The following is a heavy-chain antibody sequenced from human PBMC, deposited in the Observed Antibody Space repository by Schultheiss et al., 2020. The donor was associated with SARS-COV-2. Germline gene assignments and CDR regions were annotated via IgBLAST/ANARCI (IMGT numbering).Heavy chain of an antibody. CDR3: ARDWVWEERGGRYSYYYGMDV. V-gene: IGHV4-59*01. CDR1: GGSFSGYY. CDR2: IYYSGST. Sequence: SETLSLTCAVYGGSFSGYYWSWIRQPPGKGLEWIGYIYYSGSTNYNPSLKSRVTISVDTSKNQFSLKLSSVTAADTAVYYCARDWVWEERGGRYSYYYGMDVWGQGTTVTVSS. D-gene: IGHD1-26*01. J-gene: IGHJ6*02.